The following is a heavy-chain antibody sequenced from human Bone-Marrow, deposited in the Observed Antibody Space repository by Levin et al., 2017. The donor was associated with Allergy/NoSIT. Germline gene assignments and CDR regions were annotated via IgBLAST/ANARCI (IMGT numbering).Heavy chain of an antibody. CDR3: AKTKTSSWFGTSFDH. D-gene: IGHD6-13*01. J-gene: IGHJ5*02. CDR1: GVSMRTSSYY. CDR2: FYDTGGA. Sequence: SETLSLTCNVSGVSMRTSSYYWGWIRQPPGRGPEWIASFYDTGGAYPNPSLESRLTIFVDSSKNQFSLRLNSVTAADTAVYYCAKTKTSSWFGTSFDHWGQGILVTVSS. V-gene: IGHV4-39*01.